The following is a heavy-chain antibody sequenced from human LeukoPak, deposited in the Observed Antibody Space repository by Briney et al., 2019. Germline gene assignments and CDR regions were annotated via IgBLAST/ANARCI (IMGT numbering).Heavy chain of an antibody. CDR2: TKNKANSYTT. V-gene: IGHV3-72*01. CDR3: ARDLSPVVRASPMGY. CDR1: GFTFSDHY. D-gene: IGHD3-10*01. Sequence: GGSLRLSCAASGFTFSDHYMDWVRQAPGKGLEWVGRTKNKANSYTTEYAASVKGRFTISRDDSKNSLYLQMNSLRAEDTAVYYCARDLSPVVRASPMGYWGQGTLVTVSS. J-gene: IGHJ4*02.